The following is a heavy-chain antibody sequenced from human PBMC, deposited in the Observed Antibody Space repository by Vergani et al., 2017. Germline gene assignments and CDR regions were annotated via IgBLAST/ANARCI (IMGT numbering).Heavy chain of an antibody. CDR2: ISSSSSTI. V-gene: IGHV3-48*01. CDR3: ARGDSSGRIDY. CDR1: GFTFSSYS. J-gene: IGHJ4*02. Sequence: EVQLVESGGGLVQPGGSLRLSCAASGFTFSSYSMNWVRQAPGKGLEWVSYISSSSSTIYYADSVKGRFTISRDNAKNSLYLQMNSLRAEDTAVYYGARGDSSGRIDYWGQGTLVTVSS. D-gene: IGHD3-22*01.